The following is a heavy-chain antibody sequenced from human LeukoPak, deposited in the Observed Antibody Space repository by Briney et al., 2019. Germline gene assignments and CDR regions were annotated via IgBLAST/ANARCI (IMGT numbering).Heavy chain of an antibody. CDR2: MNPNSGNT. CDR3: ARVGYDILTGYWVADP. V-gene: IGHV1-8*01. Sequence: GASVKVSCKASGYTFTSYDINWVRQATGQGLEWMGWMNPNSGNTGYAQKFQGRVTMTRNTSISTAYMELSSLRSEDTAVYYCARVGYDILTGYWVADPWGQGTLVTVSS. J-gene: IGHJ5*02. CDR1: GYTFTSYD. D-gene: IGHD3-9*01.